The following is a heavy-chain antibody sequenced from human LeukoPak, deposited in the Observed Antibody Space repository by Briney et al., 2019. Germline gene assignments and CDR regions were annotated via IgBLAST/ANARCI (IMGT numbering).Heavy chain of an antibody. J-gene: IGHJ4*02. CDR2: ISYDGSNK. CDR1: GFTFSTYA. CDR3: ARGPITMIEGYFDY. V-gene: IGHV3-30-3*01. D-gene: IGHD3-22*01. Sequence: GRSLRLSCAASGFTFSTYAMHWVRQAPGKGLEWVAVISYDGSNKYYADSVKGRFTISRDNSKNTLYLQMNSLRAEDTAVYYCARGPITMIEGYFDYWGQGTLVTVSS.